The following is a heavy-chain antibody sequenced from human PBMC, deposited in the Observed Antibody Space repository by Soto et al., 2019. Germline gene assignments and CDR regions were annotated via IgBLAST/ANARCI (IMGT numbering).Heavy chain of an antibody. CDR1: GCSISSGGFS. V-gene: IGHV4-30-2*06. CDR2: IFYTGST. CDR3: ARATFIRKGYYDATDYYYFDY. J-gene: IGHJ4*02. D-gene: IGHD3-22*01. Sequence: SETLSLTCAVSGCSISSGGFSCSWIRQSPVRGLECIGYIFYTGSTYYNPSLKSRVTISVDRSKNQFSLRLTSVTAADTAVYYCARATFIRKGYYDATDYYYFDYWGQGALVTVSS.